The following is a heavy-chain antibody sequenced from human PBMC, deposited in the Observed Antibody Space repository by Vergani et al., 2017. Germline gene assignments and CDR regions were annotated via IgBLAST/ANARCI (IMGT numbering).Heavy chain of an antibody. D-gene: IGHD3-3*01. Sequence: QVQLQESGPGLVKPSETLSLTCTVSGGSISSYYWSWIRQPPGKGLEWIGYIYYSGSTNYNPSLKSRVTISVDTSKNQFSLKLSSVTAADTAVYYCAIHSFVPPYYDCWSGYYSDRYYGMDVWGQGTTVTVSS. CDR2: IYYSGST. V-gene: IGHV4-59*01. CDR3: AIHSFVPPYYDCWSGYYSDRYYGMDV. J-gene: IGHJ6*02. CDR1: GGSISSYY.